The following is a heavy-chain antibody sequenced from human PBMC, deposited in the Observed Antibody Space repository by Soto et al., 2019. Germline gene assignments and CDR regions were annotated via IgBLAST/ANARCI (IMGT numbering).Heavy chain of an antibody. Sequence: SQTLSLTCDISGDSVSSNSAGWNWIRQTPSRGLEWLGRTYYKSKWYYTYAASVKSRITVSPDTSKNQFSLQLTSVTPEDTAVYYCARGAWDEVSGNYYMDGWDKGNKVIVYS. CDR3: ARGAWDEVSGNYYMDG. D-gene: IGHD1-26*01. CDR2: TYYKSKWYY. V-gene: IGHV6-1*01. J-gene: IGHJ6*03. CDR1: GDSVSSNSAG.